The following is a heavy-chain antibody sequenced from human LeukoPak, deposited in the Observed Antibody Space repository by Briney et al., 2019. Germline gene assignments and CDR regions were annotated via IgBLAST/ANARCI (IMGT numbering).Heavy chain of an antibody. D-gene: IGHD3/OR15-3a*01. CDR2: IYYSGSI. CDR1: GGSISSSSYY. Sequence: TSETLSLTCTVSGGSISSSSYYWGWIRQPPGKGLEWIGSIYYSGSICYNPSLKSRVTISVDTSKNQFSLKLSSVTAADTAVYYCARLRTGAHFDYWGQGTLVTVSS. J-gene: IGHJ4*02. V-gene: IGHV4-39*01. CDR3: ARLRTGAHFDY.